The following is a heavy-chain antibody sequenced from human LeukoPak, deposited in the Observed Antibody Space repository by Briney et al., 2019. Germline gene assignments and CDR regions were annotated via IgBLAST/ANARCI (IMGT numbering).Heavy chain of an antibody. CDR2: ISGSGGST. CDR3: AKGVAMGYYGSGSPVDY. CDR1: GFTFSTYA. J-gene: IGHJ4*01. V-gene: IGHV3-23*01. Sequence: GGSLRLSCAASGFTFSTYAMSWVRQAPGKGLEWVSAISGSGGSTYYADSVRGLLTISRDNSKNTLYLQMNSLRADDTAVYYCAKGVAMGYYGSGSPVDYWGDGNLVTVSS. D-gene: IGHD3-10*01.